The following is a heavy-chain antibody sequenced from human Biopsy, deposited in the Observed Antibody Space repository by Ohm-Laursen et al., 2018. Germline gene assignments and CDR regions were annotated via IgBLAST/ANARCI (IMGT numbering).Heavy chain of an antibody. J-gene: IGHJ4*02. V-gene: IGHV3-33*08. CDR1: GFSFSSYG. D-gene: IGHD6-13*01. CDR3: VRGSEFEGSNWPVDY. CDR2: IWYDGSDQ. Sequence: SLRLSCSASGFSFSSYGMHWVRQAPGKGLEWVALIWYDGSDQYYADSVKGRFTISRDNAKNSLYLQMNSLRAEDTAVYYCVRGSEFEGSNWPVDYWGQGTLVTVSS.